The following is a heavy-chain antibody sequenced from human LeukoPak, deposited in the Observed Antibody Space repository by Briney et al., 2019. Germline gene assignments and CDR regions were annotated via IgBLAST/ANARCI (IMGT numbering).Heavy chain of an antibody. CDR2: IYYSGST. CDR3: ARPRYSSSPYFDY. V-gene: IGHV4-39*01. Sequence: SETLSLTCTVSGGSISSSSYYWGWVRQPPGKGLEWIGSIYYSGSTYYNPSLKSRVTISVDTSKNQFSLKLSSVTAADTAVYYCARPRYSSSPYFDYWGQGTLVTVSS. J-gene: IGHJ4*02. CDR1: GGSISSSSYY. D-gene: IGHD6-6*01.